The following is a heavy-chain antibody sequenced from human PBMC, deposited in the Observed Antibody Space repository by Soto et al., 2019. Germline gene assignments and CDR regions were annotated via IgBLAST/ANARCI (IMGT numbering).Heavy chain of an antibody. CDR3: ARGYYDSSGYYFHY. D-gene: IGHD3-22*01. Sequence: SETLSLTCTVSGVSISSGDYYCSWIRQPPGKGLEWIGYIYYSGSTYYNPSLKSRVTISVDTSKNQFSLKLSSVTAADTAVYYCARGYYDSSGYYFHYWGQGTLVTLSS. CDR1: GVSISSGDYY. CDR2: IYYSGST. V-gene: IGHV4-30-4*01. J-gene: IGHJ4*02.